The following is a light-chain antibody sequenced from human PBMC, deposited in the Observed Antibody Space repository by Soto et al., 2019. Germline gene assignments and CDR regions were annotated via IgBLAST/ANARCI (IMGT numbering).Light chain of an antibody. J-gene: IGLJ1*01. Sequence: QSALTQPPSASGSPGQSVTISCIGTSSDVGGYNYVSWYQQYPGKAPKLMIYEVIKRPSGVPDRFSGFKSGNTASLTVSGLQPEDEADYYCTSYAGSDNFCVFGTGTKLTVL. CDR2: EVI. CDR1: SSDVGGYNY. CDR3: TSYAGSDNFCV. V-gene: IGLV2-8*01.